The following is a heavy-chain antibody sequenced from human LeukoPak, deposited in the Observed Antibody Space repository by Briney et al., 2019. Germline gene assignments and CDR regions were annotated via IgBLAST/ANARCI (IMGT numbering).Heavy chain of an antibody. CDR3: ASKSLVGATESDAFDI. Sequence: SVKVSCKASGGTFGSYAISWVRQAPGQGLEWMGGIIPIFGTANYAQKFQGRVTITTDESTSTAYMELSSLRSEDTAVYYCASKSLVGATESDAFDIWGQGTMVTVSS. V-gene: IGHV1-69*05. J-gene: IGHJ3*02. CDR1: GGTFGSYA. CDR2: IIPIFGTA. D-gene: IGHD1-26*01.